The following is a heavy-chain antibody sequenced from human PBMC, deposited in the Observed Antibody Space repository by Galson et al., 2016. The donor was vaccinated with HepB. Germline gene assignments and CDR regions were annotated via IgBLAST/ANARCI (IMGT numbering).Heavy chain of an antibody. J-gene: IGHJ4*02. CDR2: IYHTGET. CDR1: GGSFSGYY. CDR3: ARSYYYDRSAYWAPFDY. Sequence: ETLSLTCAVYGGSFSGYYWSWIRQPPGKGLEWIGEIYHTGETNYNPSLKSRVIISIDMSRNQFSLKLSSVSAADTAVYYCARSYYYDRSAYWAPFDYWGQGTLVTVSS. V-gene: IGHV4-34*01. D-gene: IGHD3-22*01.